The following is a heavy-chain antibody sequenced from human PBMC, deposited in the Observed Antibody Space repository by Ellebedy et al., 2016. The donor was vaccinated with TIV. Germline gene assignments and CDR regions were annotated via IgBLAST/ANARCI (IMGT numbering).Heavy chain of an antibody. Sequence: ASVKVSCKASGYKFTKFYMRWMRQAPGQGPEWMGVIDPSVGATTYAQKFQERVAMTRDMSSSTVHMELSNLRSEDTAIYYCATYGSGTYASFDHWGQGTLVTVSS. CDR3: ATYGSGTYASFDH. V-gene: IGHV1-46*01. D-gene: IGHD3-10*01. CDR2: IDPSVGAT. CDR1: GYKFTKFY. J-gene: IGHJ4*02.